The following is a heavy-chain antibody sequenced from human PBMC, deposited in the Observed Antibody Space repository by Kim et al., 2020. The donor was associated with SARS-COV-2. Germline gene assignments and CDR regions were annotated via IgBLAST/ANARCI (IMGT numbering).Heavy chain of an antibody. V-gene: IGHV3-30*18. CDR3: AKDFGGSGSYDYYYYGM. CDR2: ISYDGSNK. CDR1: GFTFSSYG. D-gene: IGHD3-10*01. Sequence: GGSLRLSCAASGFTFSSYGMHWVRQAPGKGLEWVAVISYDGSNKYYADSVKGRFTISRDNSKNTLYLQMNSLRAEDTAVYYCAKDFGGSGSYDYYYYGM. J-gene: IGHJ6*01.